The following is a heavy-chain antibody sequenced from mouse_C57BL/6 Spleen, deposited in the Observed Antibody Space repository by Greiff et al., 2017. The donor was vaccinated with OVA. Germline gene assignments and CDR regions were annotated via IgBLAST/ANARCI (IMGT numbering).Heavy chain of an antibody. CDR1: GYAFSSYW. V-gene: IGHV1-80*01. Sequence: VKVVDSGAELVKPGASVKISCKASGYAFSSYWMNWVKQRPGKGLEWIGQIYPGDGDTNYNGKFKGKATLTADKSSSTAYMQLSSLTSEDSAVYFCARWATTVVDYFDYWGQGTTLTVSS. D-gene: IGHD1-1*01. J-gene: IGHJ2*01. CDR2: IYPGDGDT. CDR3: ARWATTVVDYFDY.